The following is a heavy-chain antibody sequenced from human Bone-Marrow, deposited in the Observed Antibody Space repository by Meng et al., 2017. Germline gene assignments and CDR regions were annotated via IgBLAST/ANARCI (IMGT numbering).Heavy chain of an antibody. CDR2: ISPNDEK. CDR3: ARIDIAAPGNPYFDY. Sequence: SGPSLVPPTETPTLTGTVPGFSLTNARMGVSWIPQPPGKALEWLAHISPNDEKSYSTSLKSRLTISNDTSKSQVVLTMTNMDPVDTATYYCARIDIAAPGNPYFDYWGQGTLVTVSS. CDR1: GFSLTNARMG. J-gene: IGHJ4*02. V-gene: IGHV2-26*01. D-gene: IGHD6-13*01.